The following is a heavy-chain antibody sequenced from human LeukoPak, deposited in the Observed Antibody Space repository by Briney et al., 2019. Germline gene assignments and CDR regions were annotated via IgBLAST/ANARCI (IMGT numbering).Heavy chain of an antibody. Sequence: GGSLRLSCAASGFTVSDYYMTWIRQAPGKGLDWVSYISFSGSTIYYADSVKGRFIISRDTAKNSLYLQMNSLRAEDTAVYYCAREGDSSGWRNDAFDIWGQGTMVTVSS. V-gene: IGHV3-11*04. D-gene: IGHD6-19*01. CDR3: AREGDSSGWRNDAFDI. J-gene: IGHJ3*02. CDR2: ISFSGSTI. CDR1: GFTVSDYY.